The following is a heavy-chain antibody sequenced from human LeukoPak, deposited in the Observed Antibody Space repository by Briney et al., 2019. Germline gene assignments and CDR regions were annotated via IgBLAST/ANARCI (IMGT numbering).Heavy chain of an antibody. D-gene: IGHD1-20*01. CDR2: IYYNGST. CDR1: GGSLSSYY. J-gene: IGHJ5*02. V-gene: IGHV4-59*01. CDR3: ARDRRNWNVEYNWFDP. Sequence: SETLSLTCTVSGGSLSSYYWRWIRQPPGKGLEGLVYIYYNGSTNYNPSLKSRVTISVDTSKNQFSLKLSSVTAADTAVYYCARDRRNWNVEYNWFDPWGQGTLVTVSS.